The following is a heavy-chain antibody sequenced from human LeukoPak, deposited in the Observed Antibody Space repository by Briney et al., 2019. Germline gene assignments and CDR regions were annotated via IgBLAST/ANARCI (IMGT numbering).Heavy chain of an antibody. J-gene: IGHJ4*02. CDR1: GYTFSTYY. V-gene: IGHV1-46*01. Sequence: ASVKVSCKASGYTFSTYYMHWVRQAPGQGLEWMGIINPSGTDSNYAQKFQGRVTMTRDMSTRTVNMELSILRSEDTAVYYCARDGGGDYDFDYWGQGTLVTVSS. D-gene: IGHD4-17*01. CDR3: ARDGGGDYDFDY. CDR2: INPSGTDS.